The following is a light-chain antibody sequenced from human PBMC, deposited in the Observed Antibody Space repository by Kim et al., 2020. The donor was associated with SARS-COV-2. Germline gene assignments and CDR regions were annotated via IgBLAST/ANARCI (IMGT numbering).Light chain of an antibody. CDR2: GKN. CDR3: NSRDSSGNVV. Sequence: ALGQTVRSTCKGDSLRSYYASWYQQKPGQAPVLVIYGKNNRPSGIPDRFSGSSSGNTASLTITGAQAEDEADYYCNSRDSSGNVVFGGGTQLTVL. CDR1: SLRSYY. V-gene: IGLV3-19*01. J-gene: IGLJ2*01.